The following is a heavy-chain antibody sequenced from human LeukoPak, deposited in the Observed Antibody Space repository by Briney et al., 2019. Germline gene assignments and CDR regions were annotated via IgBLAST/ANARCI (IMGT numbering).Heavy chain of an antibody. J-gene: IGHJ4*02. CDR1: GGTFSSYA. CDR2: IIPIFGTA. CDR3: ARVPYSYDLLYYFDY. D-gene: IGHD5-18*01. Sequence: ASVKVSCKASGGTFSSYAISWVRQAPGQGLEWMGGIIPIFGTANYAQKFQGRVTITADESTSTAYMELSSLRSEDTAVYYCARVPYSYDLLYYFDYWGQGTLVTVSS. V-gene: IGHV1-69*13.